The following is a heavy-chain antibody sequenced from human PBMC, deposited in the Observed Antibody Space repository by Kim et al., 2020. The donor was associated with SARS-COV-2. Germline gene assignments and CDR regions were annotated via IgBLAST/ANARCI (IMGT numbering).Heavy chain of an antibody. V-gene: IGHV4-4*02. CDR3: ARTAAAFVQIDY. J-gene: IGHJ4*02. Sequence: NYNPSLKSRVTISVDKSKNQFSLKLSSVTAADTAVYYCARTAAAFVQIDYWGQGTLVTVSS. D-gene: IGHD6-13*01.